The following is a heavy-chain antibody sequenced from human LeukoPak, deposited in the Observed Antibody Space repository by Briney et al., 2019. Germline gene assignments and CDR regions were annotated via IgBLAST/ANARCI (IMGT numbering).Heavy chain of an antibody. Sequence: QSGGSLRLSCAASGFTFSSYGMHWVRQAPGKGLEWVAVISYDGSNKYYADSVKGRFTISRDNSKNTLYLQMNSLRAEDTAVYYCAKETTVTPYYYYYGMDVWGQGTTVTVSS. J-gene: IGHJ6*02. CDR2: ISYDGSNK. V-gene: IGHV3-30*18. CDR1: GFTFSSYG. D-gene: IGHD4-17*01. CDR3: AKETTVTPYYYYYGMDV.